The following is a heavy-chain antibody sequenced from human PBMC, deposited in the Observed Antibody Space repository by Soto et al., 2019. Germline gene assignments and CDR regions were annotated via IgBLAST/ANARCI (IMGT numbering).Heavy chain of an antibody. CDR2: ILPIFGTS. J-gene: IGHJ3*01. V-gene: IGHV1-69*01. Sequence: QVQLVQSGAEVKKPASSVKVSCKASGGIFSRHGINWVRQAPGQGLEWMGGILPIFGTSKYAEKFQGRVTITADESTSTVYMHLSSLTSEDTGVYFCARSQGGEFQLIYALDVWGQGTMVTVSS. CDR3: ARSQGGEFQLIYALDV. CDR1: GGIFSRHG. D-gene: IGHD3-16*01.